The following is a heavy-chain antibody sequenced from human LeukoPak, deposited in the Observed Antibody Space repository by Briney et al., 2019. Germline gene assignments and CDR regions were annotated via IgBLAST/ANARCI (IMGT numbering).Heavy chain of an antibody. CDR3: ARDGPFFSVVRGTDAFDI. Sequence: ASVKVSCKASGYTFTGYYMHWVRQAPGQGLEWMGWINPNSGGTNYAQKFQGRVTMTRDTSISTAYMELGRLRSDDTAVYYCARDGPFFSVVRGTDAFDIWGQGTMVTVSS. CDR1: GYTFTGYY. CDR2: INPNSGGT. J-gene: IGHJ3*02. D-gene: IGHD3-10*01. V-gene: IGHV1-2*02.